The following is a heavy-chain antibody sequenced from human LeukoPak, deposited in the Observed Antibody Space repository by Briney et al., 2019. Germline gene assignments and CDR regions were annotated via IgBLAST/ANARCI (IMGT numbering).Heavy chain of an antibody. V-gene: IGHV3-23*01. CDR1: GFTFSSYG. CDR2: ISDSGGAT. D-gene: IGHD6-13*01. J-gene: IGHJ4*02. Sequence: GGSLRLSCAASGFTFSSYGMHWVRQAPGKGLEWVSLISDSGGATYYADSVKGRFTISRDNSKNTLYLQMNSLRAEDTAVYYCAKDLYGSSPDYWGQGTLVTVSS. CDR3: AKDLYGSSPDY.